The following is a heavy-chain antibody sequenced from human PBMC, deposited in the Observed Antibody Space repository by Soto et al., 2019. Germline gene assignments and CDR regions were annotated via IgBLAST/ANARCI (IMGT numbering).Heavy chain of an antibody. D-gene: IGHD3-22*01. V-gene: IGHV3-23*01. J-gene: IGHJ4*02. CDR3: AKGGVLAAYYYDSSGYYLDY. CDR2: ISGSGGST. Sequence: GGSLRLSCAASGFTFSSYAMSWVRQAPGKGLEWVSAISGSGGSTYYADSVKGRFTISRDNSKNTLYLQMNSLRAEDTAVYYCAKGGVLAAYYYDSSGYYLDYWGQGTLVTVSS. CDR1: GFTFSSYA.